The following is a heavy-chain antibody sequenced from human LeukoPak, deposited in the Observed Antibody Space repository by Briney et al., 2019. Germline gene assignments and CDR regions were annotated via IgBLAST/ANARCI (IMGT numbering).Heavy chain of an antibody. D-gene: IGHD1-26*01. Sequence: PSETLSLTCAVYGGSFSGYYWSWIRQPPGKGLEWIGEINHGGSTNYNPSLKSRVTISVDTSKNQFSLKLSSVTAADTAVYYCASFLAGGSYYFDYWGQGTLDTVSS. J-gene: IGHJ4*02. CDR3: ASFLAGGSYYFDY. CDR2: INHGGST. CDR1: GGSFSGYY. V-gene: IGHV4-34*01.